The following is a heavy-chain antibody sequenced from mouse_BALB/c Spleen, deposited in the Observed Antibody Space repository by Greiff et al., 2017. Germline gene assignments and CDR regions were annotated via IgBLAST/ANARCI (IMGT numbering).Heavy chain of an antibody. Sequence: QVQLQQSGAELVRPGASVTLSCKASGYTFTDYEMHWVKQTPVHGLEWIGAIDPETGGTAYNQKFKGKATLTADKSSSTAYMELRSLTSEDSAVYYCTRSAGDAMGYWGQGASDTVSS. CDR3: TRSAGDAMGY. CDR1: GYTFTDYE. V-gene: IGHV1-15*01. CDR2: IDPETGGT. J-gene: IGHJ4*01.